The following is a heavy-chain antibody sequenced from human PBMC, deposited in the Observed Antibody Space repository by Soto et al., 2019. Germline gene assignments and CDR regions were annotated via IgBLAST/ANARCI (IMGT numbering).Heavy chain of an antibody. D-gene: IGHD3-10*02. V-gene: IGHV3-21*01. CDR3: ARARGTEILFGEFYYYYGMDV. J-gene: IGHJ6*02. Sequence: EVQLVESGGGLVKPGGSLRLSCAASGFTFSSYSMNWVRQAPGKGLEWVSSISSSSSYIYYADSVKGRFTISRDNAKNSLYLQMNSLRAEDTAVYYCARARGTEILFGEFYYYYGMDVWGQGTTVTVSS. CDR1: GFTFSSYS. CDR2: ISSSSSYI.